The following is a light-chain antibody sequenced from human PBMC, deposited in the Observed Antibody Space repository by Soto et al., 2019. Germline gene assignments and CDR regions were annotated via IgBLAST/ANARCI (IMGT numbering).Light chain of an antibody. CDR1: SSDVGSYNL. J-gene: IGLJ1*01. CDR2: EVS. V-gene: IGLV2-23*02. CDR3: CSYAGSSTFHV. Sequence: QSVLTXPASVSGSPGQSITISCTGTSSDVGSYNLVSWYQQHPGKAPKLMIYEVSKRPSGVSNRFSGSKSGNTASLTISGLQAEDEADYYCCSYAGSSTFHVFGTGTKVTVL.